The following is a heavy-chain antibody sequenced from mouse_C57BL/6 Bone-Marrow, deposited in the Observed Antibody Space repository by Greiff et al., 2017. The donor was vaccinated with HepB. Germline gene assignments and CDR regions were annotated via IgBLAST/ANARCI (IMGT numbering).Heavy chain of an antibody. V-gene: IGHV1-64*01. Sequence: QVQLQQPGAELVKPGASVKLSCKASGYTFTSYWMHWVKQRPGQGLEWIGMIHPNSGSTNYNEKFKSKATLTVDKSSSTAYMQLSSLTSEDSAVYYCARVAYYYGSSWYFDVWGTGTTVTVSS. D-gene: IGHD1-1*01. CDR1: GYTFTSYW. CDR3: ARVAYYYGSSWYFDV. J-gene: IGHJ1*03. CDR2: IHPNSGST.